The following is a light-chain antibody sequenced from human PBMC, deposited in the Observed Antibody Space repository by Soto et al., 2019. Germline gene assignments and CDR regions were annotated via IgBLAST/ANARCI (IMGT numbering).Light chain of an antibody. J-gene: IGLJ3*02. V-gene: IGLV1-47*02. CDR1: SSNIGIND. CDR3: AAWDDGLSGPV. CDR2: SNN. Sequence: QSVLTQPPSASGAPGQRVTISCSGSSSNIGINDVYWYQQVPGTAPKLLIYSNNQRPSGVPDRFSGSKSGTSASLAISGLRSEDEAHYYCAAWDDGLSGPVFGGGTKVTVL.